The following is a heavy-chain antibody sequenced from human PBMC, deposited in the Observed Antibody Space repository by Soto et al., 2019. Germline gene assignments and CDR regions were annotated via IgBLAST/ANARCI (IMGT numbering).Heavy chain of an antibody. J-gene: IGHJ5*02. CDR2: IYYSGST. CDR1: GGSISSGGYY. V-gene: IGHV4-31*03. D-gene: IGHD6-13*01. Sequence: TLSLTCTVSGGSISSGGYYWSWIRQHPGKGLEWIGYIYYSGSTYYNPSLKSRVTISVDTSKNQFSLKLSSVTAADTAVYYCARQTKAAGPGRPRFDHWGQGTPVTVYS. CDR3: ARQTKAAGPGRPRFDH.